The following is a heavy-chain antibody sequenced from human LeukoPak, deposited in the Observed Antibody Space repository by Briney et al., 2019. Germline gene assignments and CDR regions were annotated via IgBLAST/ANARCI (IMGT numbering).Heavy chain of an antibody. CDR2: ISYDGSNK. V-gene: IGHV3-30*04. CDR1: GFTFSNYA. D-gene: IGHD6-13*01. CDR3: ARGDASSWYFFDY. J-gene: IGHJ4*02. Sequence: GGSLRLSCAASGFTFSNYAMNWVRQAPGKGLEWVAVISYDGSNKYYADSVKGRFTISRDSSKNTLYLEMNSLRAEDSAVYYCARGDASSWYFFDYWGQGTLVTVSS.